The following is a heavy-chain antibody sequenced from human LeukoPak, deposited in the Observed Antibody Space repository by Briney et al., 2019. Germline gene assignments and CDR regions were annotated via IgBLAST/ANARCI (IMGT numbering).Heavy chain of an antibody. D-gene: IGHD3-22*01. Sequence: ASVKVSCKASGGTFSSYAISWVRQAPGQGLERMGGIIPIFGTANYAQKFQGRVTITADESTSTAYMELSSLRSEDTAVYYCAREFPAYYYDSSTSAHFDYWGQGTLVTVSS. CDR1: GGTFSSYA. CDR2: IIPIFGTA. CDR3: AREFPAYYYDSSTSAHFDY. V-gene: IGHV1-69*13. J-gene: IGHJ4*02.